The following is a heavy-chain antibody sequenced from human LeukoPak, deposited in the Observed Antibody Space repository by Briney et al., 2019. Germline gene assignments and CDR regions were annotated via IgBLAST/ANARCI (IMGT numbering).Heavy chain of an antibody. V-gene: IGHV3-30*02. CDR3: AKDGNWASVS. Sequence: GGSLRLSCVGSGFTFSVHWVRKVQGKGLEWLTFIRHDGTDQHYADSVRGRFTISRDNSKNTVYLQMNSLRPEDTALYYCAKDGNWASVSWGQGTLVTVSS. CDR2: IRHDGTDQ. D-gene: IGHD7-27*01. CDR1: GFTFS. J-gene: IGHJ5*02.